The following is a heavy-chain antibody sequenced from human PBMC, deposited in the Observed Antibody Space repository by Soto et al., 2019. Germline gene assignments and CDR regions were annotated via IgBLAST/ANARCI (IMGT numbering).Heavy chain of an antibody. CDR2: ISAYNGNT. Sequence: ASVKVSCKASGYTFTSYGISWVRQAPGQGLEWMGWISAYNGNTNYAQKLQGRVTMTTDTSTSTAYMELRSLRSDDTAVYYCARVSAILNGRNWFDPWGQGTLVTVSS. CDR3: ARVSAILNGRNWFDP. CDR1: GYTFTSYG. J-gene: IGHJ5*02. V-gene: IGHV1-18*04. D-gene: IGHD3-9*01.